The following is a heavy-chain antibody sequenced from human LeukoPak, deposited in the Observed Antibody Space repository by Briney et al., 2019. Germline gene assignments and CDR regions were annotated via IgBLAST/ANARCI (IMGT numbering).Heavy chain of an antibody. V-gene: IGHV3-48*03. Sequence: QPGRSLILSCAASGFTFNIYEMNWARQAPGKGQEWISYISSSGRSIYYADSVKGRFTISRDNAKNSVYLQMNSLRVEDTAIYYCAKEDIAGNGFPFDSWGQGTMVIVSS. CDR3: AKEDIAGNGFPFDS. CDR1: GFTFNIYE. D-gene: IGHD5-12*01. J-gene: IGHJ4*02. CDR2: ISSSGRSI.